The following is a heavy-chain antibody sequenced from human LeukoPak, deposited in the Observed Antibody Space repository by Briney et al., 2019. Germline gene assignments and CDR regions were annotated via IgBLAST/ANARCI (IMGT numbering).Heavy chain of an antibody. Sequence: SETLSLTCTVSGGSISSSSYYWGWIRQPPGKGLEWIGSIYYSGSTFYNPSLKSRVTISVDTSKNQFSLRLRSVTAADTAVYYCARGGDYYDSSGYYDDAFDIWGQGTMVTVSS. CDR2: IYYSGST. D-gene: IGHD3-22*01. V-gene: IGHV4-39*07. CDR3: ARGGDYYDSSGYYDDAFDI. J-gene: IGHJ3*02. CDR1: GGSISSSSYY.